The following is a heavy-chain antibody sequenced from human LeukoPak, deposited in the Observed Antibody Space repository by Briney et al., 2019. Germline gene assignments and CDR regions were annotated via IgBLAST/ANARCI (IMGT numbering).Heavy chain of an antibody. J-gene: IGHJ4*02. Sequence: GGSLRLSCAASGFTFSHYSFHWVRQAPGKGLEYVSAINSNGDDTYYVNSVKGRFTISRDNSKNTLYLQMGNLRPEDMAVYYCARDPGRSPDYWGQGALVTVSS. D-gene: IGHD1-26*01. CDR2: INSNGDDT. V-gene: IGHV3-64*01. CDR1: GFTFSHYS. CDR3: ARDPGRSPDY.